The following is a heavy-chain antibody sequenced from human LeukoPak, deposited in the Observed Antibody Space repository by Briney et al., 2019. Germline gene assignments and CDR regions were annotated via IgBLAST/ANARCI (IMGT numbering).Heavy chain of an antibody. CDR3: ARDSSGYFDY. V-gene: IGHV3-NL1*01. Sequence: PGGSLRLSCAASGFTFRSYGMHWVRQAPGKGLEWVSIIYSDGSTYYADSVKGRFTISRDNSKNTLYLQMNSLRAEDTAVYYCARDSSGYFDYWAREPWSPSPQ. J-gene: IGHJ4*02. CDR2: IYSDGST. CDR1: GFTFRSYG. D-gene: IGHD6-19*01.